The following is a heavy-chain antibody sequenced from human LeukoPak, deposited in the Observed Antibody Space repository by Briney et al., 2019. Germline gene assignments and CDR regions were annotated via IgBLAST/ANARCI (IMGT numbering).Heavy chain of an antibody. J-gene: IGHJ5*02. CDR1: GGTFSSYA. CDR2: IIPILGIA. D-gene: IGHD3-3*01. V-gene: IGHV1-69*04. CDR3: ARDHASGDFWRGPAP. Sequence: SVKVSCKASGGTFSSYAISWVRQAPGQGLEWMGRIIPILGIANYAQKFQGRVTITADKSTSTAYMELSSLRSEDTAVYYCARDHASGDFWRGPAPWGQGTLVTVSS.